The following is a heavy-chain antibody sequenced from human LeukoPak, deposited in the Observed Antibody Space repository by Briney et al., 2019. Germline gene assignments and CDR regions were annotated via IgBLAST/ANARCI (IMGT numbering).Heavy chain of an antibody. J-gene: IGHJ4*02. CDR1: GFTFSDYY. D-gene: IGHD6-13*01. Sequence: RGSLRLSCVASGFTFSDYYMSWIGQAPGKGLEWVSYISSSSSYTNYADSVKGRFTISRDNAKNSLYLQMNSLRAEDTAVYYCVRASMRMTTAGLVDYWGQGTLVTVSS. V-gene: IGHV3-11*05. CDR2: ISSSSSYT. CDR3: VRASMRMTTAGLVDY.